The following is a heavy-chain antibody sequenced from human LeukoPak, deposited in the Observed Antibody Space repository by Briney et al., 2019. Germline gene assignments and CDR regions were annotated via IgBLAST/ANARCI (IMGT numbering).Heavy chain of an antibody. CDR3: ARDQVLRQFYYYGMDV. Sequence: SETLSLTCTVSGGSISSYYWSWIRQSPGKGLEWIGFISYSGSANYNPSLKSRVTISVDTSKNQFSLKLSSVTAADTALYYCARDQVLRQFYYYGMDVWGQGTTVTVSS. CDR1: GGSISSYY. D-gene: IGHD2-15*01. CDR2: ISYSGSA. V-gene: IGHV4-59*01. J-gene: IGHJ6*02.